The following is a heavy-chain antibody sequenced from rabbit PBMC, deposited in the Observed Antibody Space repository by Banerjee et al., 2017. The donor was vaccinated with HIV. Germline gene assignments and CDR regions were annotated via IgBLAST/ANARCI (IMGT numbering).Heavy chain of an antibody. J-gene: IGHJ4*01. CDR3: ARSFNL. CDR1: GFDFSTYYM. V-gene: IGHV1S45*01. Sequence: QEQLKESGGGLVQPGGSLKLSCKASGFDFSTYYMSWVRQAPGKGLEWIACIVTSTGSTYYANWVNGRFTISKTSSTTVTLQMTSLTAADTATYFCARSFNLWGPGPSSPS. CDR2: IVTSTGST.